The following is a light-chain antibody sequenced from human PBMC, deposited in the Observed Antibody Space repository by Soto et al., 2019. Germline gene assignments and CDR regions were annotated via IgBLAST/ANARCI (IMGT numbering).Light chain of an antibody. Sequence: QLVLTQSPSASASLGASVKLTCTLSSRHSKYAIAWHQKQPEKGPQFLMKVNSDGSHTKGDGIPDRFSGSSSGTERYLIISSLQSEDEADYYCQTWGSGFQVFGTGTKLTVL. CDR3: QTWGSGFQV. J-gene: IGLJ1*01. CDR2: VNSDGSH. V-gene: IGLV4-69*01. CDR1: SRHSKYA.